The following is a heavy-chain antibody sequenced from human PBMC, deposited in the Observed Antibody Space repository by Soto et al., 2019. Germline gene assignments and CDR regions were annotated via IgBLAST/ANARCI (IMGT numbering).Heavy chain of an antibody. CDR3: ARGGGPYVWFNEF. CDR1: GGLFSSFA. D-gene: IGHD3-16*01. V-gene: IGHV1-69*13. J-gene: IGHJ4*02. Sequence: SVKVSCKDSGGLFSSFAISWVRQAPGQGLEWMGGVIPVFGTTNYAQKFQGRVTITADESTNTAYMELSSLTSDDTAMYYCARGGGPYVWFNEFWGQGTQVTVSS. CDR2: VIPVFGTT.